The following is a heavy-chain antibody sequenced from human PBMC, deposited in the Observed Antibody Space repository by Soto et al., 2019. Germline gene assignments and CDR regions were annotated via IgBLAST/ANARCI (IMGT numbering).Heavy chain of an antibody. V-gene: IGHV4-31*03. J-gene: IGHJ4*02. CDR3: ARGGPYYYDSSGYYTDYFDY. CDR2: IYYSGST. D-gene: IGHD3-22*01. Sequence: QVQLQESGPGLVKPSQTLSLTCTVSGGSISSGGYYWSWIRQHPGKGLEWIGYIYYSGSTYYNPSXXXRVTISVDTSXXQXSXXLSSVTAADTAVYYCARGGPYYYDSSGYYTDYFDYWGQGTLVTVSS. CDR1: GGSISSGGYY.